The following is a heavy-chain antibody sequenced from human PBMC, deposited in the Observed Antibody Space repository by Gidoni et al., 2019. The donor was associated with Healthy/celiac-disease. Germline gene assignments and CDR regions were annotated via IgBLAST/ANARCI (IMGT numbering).Heavy chain of an antibody. D-gene: IGHD2-2*01. V-gene: IGHV4-39*01. CDR1: GGSISSSSYY. Sequence: QLQLQESGPGLVKPSETLSLTCTVSGGSISSSSYYWGWIRQPPGKGLEWIGSIYYSGSTYYNPSLKSRVTISVDTSKNQFSLKLSSVTAADTAVYYCARHRGIVVVPAAMLGWFDPWGQGTLVTVSS. J-gene: IGHJ5*02. CDR2: IYYSGST. CDR3: ARHRGIVVVPAAMLGWFDP.